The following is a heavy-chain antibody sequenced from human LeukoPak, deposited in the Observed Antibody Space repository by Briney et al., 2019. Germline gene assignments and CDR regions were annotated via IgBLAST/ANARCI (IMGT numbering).Heavy chain of an antibody. J-gene: IGHJ6*02. CDR3: ARGYYDSGSYYYYYGMDV. V-gene: IGHV1-18*01. CDR1: GGTFSSYA. CDR2: ISAYNGNT. Sequence: ASVKVSCKAFGGTFSSYAISWVRQAPGQGLEWMGWISAYNGNTNYAQKLQGRVTMTTDTSTSTAYMELRSLRSDDTAVYYCARGYYDSGSYYYYYGMDVWGQGTTVTVSS. D-gene: IGHD3-22*01.